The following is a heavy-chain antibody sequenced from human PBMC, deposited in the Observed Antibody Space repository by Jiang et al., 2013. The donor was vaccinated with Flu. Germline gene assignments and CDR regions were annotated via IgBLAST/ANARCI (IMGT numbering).Heavy chain of an antibody. CDR2: SSSSSYI. J-gene: IGHJ4*02. D-gene: IGHD1-26*01. Sequence: EWVVIHSSSSSYIYYADSVKGRFTISRDNAKNSLYLQMNSLRAEDTAVYYCARDQVAGAALAGFDYWGQGTLVTVSS. CDR3: ARDQVAGAALAGFDY. V-gene: IGHV3-21*01.